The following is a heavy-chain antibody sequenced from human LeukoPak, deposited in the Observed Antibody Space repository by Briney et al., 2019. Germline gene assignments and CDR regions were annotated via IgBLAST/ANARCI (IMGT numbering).Heavy chain of an antibody. Sequence: ASVKVSCKASGGTFSSYAISWVRQAPGQGLEWIGGIIPIFGTANYAQKFQGRVTITADESTSTAYMELSSLRSEDTAVYYCARGGAYGSGDYWGQGTLVTVSS. D-gene: IGHD3-10*01. CDR2: IIPIFGTA. J-gene: IGHJ4*02. V-gene: IGHV1-69*13. CDR1: GGTFSSYA. CDR3: ARGGAYGSGDY.